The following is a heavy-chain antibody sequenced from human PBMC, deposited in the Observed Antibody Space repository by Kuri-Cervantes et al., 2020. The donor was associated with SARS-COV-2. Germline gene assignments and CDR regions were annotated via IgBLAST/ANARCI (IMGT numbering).Heavy chain of an antibody. CDR1: GGSISSYY. D-gene: IGHD3-10*01. CDR2: IYYSGST. CDR3: VGITMVRGVRIYDY. J-gene: IGHJ4*02. V-gene: IGHV4-59*08. Sequence: SETLSLTCTVSGGSISSYYWSWIRQPPGKGLEWIGYIYYSGSTNYNPSLKSRVTISEDTSKNQFSLKLSSVTAADTAVYYCVGITMVRGVRIYDYWGQGTLVTVSS.